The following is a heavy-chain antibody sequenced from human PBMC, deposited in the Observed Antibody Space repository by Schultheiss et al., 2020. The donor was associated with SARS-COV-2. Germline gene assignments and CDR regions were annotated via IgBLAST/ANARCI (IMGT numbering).Heavy chain of an antibody. CDR2: ISGSGGST. J-gene: IGHJ6*03. CDR1: GFTFSSYA. V-gene: IGHV3-23*01. Sequence: GGSLRLSCAASGFTFSSYAMSWVRQAPGKGLEWVSAISGSGGSTYYADSVKGRFTISRDNSKDTLYLQMNSLRAEDTAVYYCARDGPRVVPAAIYYMDVCGKGTTVTVSS. CDR3: ARDGPRVVPAAIYYMDV. D-gene: IGHD2-2*01.